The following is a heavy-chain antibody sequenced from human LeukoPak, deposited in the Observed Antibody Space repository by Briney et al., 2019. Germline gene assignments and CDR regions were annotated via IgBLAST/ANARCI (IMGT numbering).Heavy chain of an antibody. CDR3: ASTQSPGVVVPAAIDDY. V-gene: IGHV3-30-3*01. D-gene: IGHD2-2*01. CDR1: RFTFSSYA. CDR2: ISYDGSNK. Sequence: PGGSLTLSCAPSRFTFSSYAMHWVRRAPGKGLEWVAVISYDGSNKYYADSVKGRFTISRDNSKNTLYLQMNSLRAEDTAVYYCASTQSPGVVVPAAIDDYWGQGTLVTVSS. J-gene: IGHJ4*02.